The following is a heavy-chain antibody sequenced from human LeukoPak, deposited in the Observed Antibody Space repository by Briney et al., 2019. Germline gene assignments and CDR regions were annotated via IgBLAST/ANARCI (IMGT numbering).Heavy chain of an antibody. V-gene: IGHV1-18*01. CDR3: ARVFHDSSGYYPYYFDY. J-gene: IGHJ4*02. Sequence: GASVKVSCKASGYTFTSYAMNWVRQAPGQGLEWMGWISAYNGNTNYAQKLQGRVTMTTDTSTSTAYMELRSLRSDDTAVYYCARVFHDSSGYYPYYFDYWGQGTLVPVSS. D-gene: IGHD3-22*01. CDR2: ISAYNGNT. CDR1: GYTFTSYA.